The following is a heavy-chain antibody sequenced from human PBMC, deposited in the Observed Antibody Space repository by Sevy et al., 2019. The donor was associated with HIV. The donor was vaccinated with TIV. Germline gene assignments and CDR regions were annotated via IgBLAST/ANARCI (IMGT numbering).Heavy chain of an antibody. CDR3: AKDRDIVIVLGATALRQ. Sequence: GGSLRLSCAASGFTFSTYGMHWVRQAPGKGLEWVAVISYDGRHKYYADSVKGRFTISRENSKNTLDLQMNSLRAEDTAVYYCAKDRDIVIVLGATALRQWGQGTLVTVSS. CDR2: ISYDGRHK. J-gene: IGHJ1*01. V-gene: IGHV3-30*18. D-gene: IGHD2-15*01. CDR1: GFTFSTYG.